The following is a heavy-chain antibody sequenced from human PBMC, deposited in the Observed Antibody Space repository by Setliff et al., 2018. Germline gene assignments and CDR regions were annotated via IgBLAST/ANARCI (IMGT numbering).Heavy chain of an antibody. Sequence: SETLSLTCSVSGDSIGRGGYYWSWIRQQPGKGLEWIASIYYSGSTYYNSSLKSRLRVSMDSSKNQFYLDLSSVTAADTAVYYCARVSGFLYIDVWGNGTTVTVSS. V-gene: IGHV4-31*03. CDR3: ARVSGFLYIDV. D-gene: IGHD3-3*01. CDR1: GDSIGRGGYY. J-gene: IGHJ6*03. CDR2: IYYSGST.